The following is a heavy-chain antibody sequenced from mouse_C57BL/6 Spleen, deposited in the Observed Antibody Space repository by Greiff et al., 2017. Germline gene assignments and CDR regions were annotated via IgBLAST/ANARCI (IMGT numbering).Heavy chain of an antibody. Sequence: QVQLQQSGAELARPGASVKLSCKASGYTFTSYGISWVKQRPGQGLEWIGEIYPRSGNTYYNAKFKGKATLTADKSSSTAYMELRSLTSEDSAVYFCASSYGYDANYAKDYWGQGTSVTVSS. CDR3: ASSYGYDANYAKDY. D-gene: IGHD2-2*01. CDR1: GYTFTSYG. J-gene: IGHJ4*01. CDR2: IYPRSGNT. V-gene: IGHV1-81*01.